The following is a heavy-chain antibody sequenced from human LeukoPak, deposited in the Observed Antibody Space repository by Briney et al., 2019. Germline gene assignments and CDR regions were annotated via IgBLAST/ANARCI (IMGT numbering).Heavy chain of an antibody. CDR1: GGSCDDYY. CDR2: IHPSGIF. D-gene: IGHD5-24*01. Sequence: SETLSLTCAVYGGSCDDYYCSWIRQPPGKGLKWIGEIHPSGIFYYNSSLMSRVTISIDTSKSQFSLKLISVTAADTAFYYCARGRDRSKTGDHWGQGSLVTVSS. V-gene: IGHV4-34*01. J-gene: IGHJ4*02. CDR3: ARGRDRSKTGDH.